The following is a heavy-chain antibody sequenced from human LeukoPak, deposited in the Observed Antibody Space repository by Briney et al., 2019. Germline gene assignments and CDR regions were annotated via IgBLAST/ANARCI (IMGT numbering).Heavy chain of an antibody. CDR2: INSDGSWT. V-gene: IGHV3-74*01. CDR3: VSFYETN. J-gene: IGHJ4*02. D-gene: IGHD2-2*01. Sequence: PGGSLRLSCAASGNYWMHWVRQVPGKGLVWVSHINSDGSWTSYADSVKGRFTISKDNAKNTVYLQMNSLRTEDTAVYYCVSFYETNWGRGTLVTVS. CDR1: GNYW.